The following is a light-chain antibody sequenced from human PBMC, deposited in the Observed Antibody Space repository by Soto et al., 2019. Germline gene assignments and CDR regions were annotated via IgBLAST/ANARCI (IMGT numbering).Light chain of an antibody. J-gene: IGLJ1*01. Sequence: QSVLTQPASVSGSPGQSITISCTGTSSDIGGYNSVSWYQQHPGRAPRLIIYEVTNRPSGVSNRFSASKSGNTASLTISGFQVEDEADYYCTSYTPIVTLGSVFGTGTKVTVL. V-gene: IGLV2-14*01. CDR2: EVT. CDR1: SSDIGGYNS. CDR3: TSYTPIVTLGSV.